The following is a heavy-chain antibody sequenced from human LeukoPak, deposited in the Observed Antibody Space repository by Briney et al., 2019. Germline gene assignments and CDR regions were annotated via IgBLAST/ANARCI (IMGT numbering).Heavy chain of an antibody. CDR1: GFAFSVYA. CDR3: AKVRDTSGWYHFDN. D-gene: IGHD6-19*01. J-gene: IGHJ4*02. V-gene: IGHV3-23*01. Sequence: GGSLRLSCTASGFAFSVYAMNWVRQAPGKGLEWVSGISYSGANTHYADSVKGRFTVSRDNSRNTLHLEMNSLRAEDTAVYYCAKVRDTSGWYHFDNWGQGTLVTVSS. CDR2: ISYSGANT.